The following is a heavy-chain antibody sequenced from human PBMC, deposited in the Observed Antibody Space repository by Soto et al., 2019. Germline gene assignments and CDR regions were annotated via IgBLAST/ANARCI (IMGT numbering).Heavy chain of an antibody. CDR3: ARDTRIDAFDI. CDR1: GFTFSSYA. CDR2: ISYDGSNK. V-gene: IGHV3-30-3*01. D-gene: IGHD2-2*01. J-gene: IGHJ3*02. Sequence: QVQLVESGGGVVQPGRSLRLSCAASGFTFSSYAMHWVRQAPGKGLEGVAVISYDGSNKYYADSVKGRFTISRDNSKNTLYLQMNSLRAEDTAVYYCARDTRIDAFDIWGQGTMVTVSS.